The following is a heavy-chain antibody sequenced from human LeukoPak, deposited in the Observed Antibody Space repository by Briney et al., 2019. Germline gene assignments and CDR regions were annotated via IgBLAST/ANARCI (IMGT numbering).Heavy chain of an antibody. Sequence: SETLSLTCAVYGGTFSGYYWSWIRQPPGKGLEWIGEINHSGSTNYNPSLKSRVTISVDTSKNQFSRKLSSVTAADTAVYYCARVSVPSYYGMDVWGQGTTSTVSS. V-gene: IGHV4-34*01. CDR1: GGTFSGYY. CDR3: ARVSVPSYYGMDV. CDR2: INHSGST. J-gene: IGHJ6*02.